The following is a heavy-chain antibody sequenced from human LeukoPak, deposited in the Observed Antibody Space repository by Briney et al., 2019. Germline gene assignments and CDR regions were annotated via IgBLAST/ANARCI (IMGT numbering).Heavy chain of an antibody. CDR2: IFYSGST. J-gene: IGHJ5*02. CDR1: GGSISSGGYY. D-gene: IGHD1-1*01. V-gene: IGHV4-31*03. Sequence: SETLSLTCTVSGGSISSGGYYWSWIRQHPGKGLEWIGFIFYSGSTHYKPSLKSRVTISVDTSKNQFSLKLSSVTAADTAVYYCAREGTSGTHLNWFDPWGQGTLVTVSS. CDR3: AREGTSGTHLNWFDP.